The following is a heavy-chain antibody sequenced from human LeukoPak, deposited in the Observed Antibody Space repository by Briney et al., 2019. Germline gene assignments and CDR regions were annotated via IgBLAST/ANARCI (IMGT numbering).Heavy chain of an antibody. CDR3: ARERGGSYFRAPPNWFDP. V-gene: IGHV4-39*07. J-gene: IGHJ5*02. CDR1: GGSISSSSYY. CDR2: IYSSGSA. D-gene: IGHD1-26*01. Sequence: SETLSLTCTVSGGSISSSSYYWGWIRQPPGKGLEWIGRIYSSGSANYNPSLKSRVTISVDRSKNQFSLKLSSVTAADTAVYYCARERGGSYFRAPPNWFDPWGQGTLVTVSS.